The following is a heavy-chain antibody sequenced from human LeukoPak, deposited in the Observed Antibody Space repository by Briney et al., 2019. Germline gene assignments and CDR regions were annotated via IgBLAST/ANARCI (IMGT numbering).Heavy chain of an antibody. V-gene: IGHV3-23*01. CDR3: AKGKVQQWRVPEG. CDR2: INDSGGLT. Sequence: PGGSLRLSCAASGFTFSSYAMSWVRQAPGKGLEWVTDINDSGGLTHYADSVKGRFTISRDNSNNTLYLQVNSLRAEDTVVYSGAKGKVQQWRVPEGWGQGTMLTVS. D-gene: IGHD6-19*01. J-gene: IGHJ4*02. CDR1: GFTFSSYA.